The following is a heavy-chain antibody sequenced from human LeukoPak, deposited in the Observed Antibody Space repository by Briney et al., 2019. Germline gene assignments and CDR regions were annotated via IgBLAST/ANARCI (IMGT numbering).Heavy chain of an antibody. CDR2: IIPILGIA. V-gene: IGHV1-69*04. Sequence: SVKVSCKASGGTFSSYAISRVRQAPGQGLEWMGRIIPILGIANYAQKFQGRVTITADKSTSTAYMELSSLRSEDTAVYYCARDQGTIFGVVTGDFDYWGQGTLVTVSS. J-gene: IGHJ4*02. D-gene: IGHD3-3*01. CDR1: GGTFSSYA. CDR3: ARDQGTIFGVVTGDFDY.